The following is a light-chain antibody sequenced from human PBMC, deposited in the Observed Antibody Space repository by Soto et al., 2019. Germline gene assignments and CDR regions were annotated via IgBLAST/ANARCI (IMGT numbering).Light chain of an antibody. CDR1: QSVGDN. Sequence: MKQSRLTVYELIGDRVTXSCRSSQSVGDNLAWFEEKPGQAPRLHIYRASTRATGIPVRSSGSGSGTDFTLTTSSLLSEDSAVYMCQQDNKWPIAFGQGSNLDIK. CDR2: RAS. J-gene: IGKJ1*01. CDR3: QQDNKWPIA. V-gene: IGKV3-15*01.